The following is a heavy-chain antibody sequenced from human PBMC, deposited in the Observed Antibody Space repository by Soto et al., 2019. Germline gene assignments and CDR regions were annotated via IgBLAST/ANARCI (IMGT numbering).Heavy chain of an antibody. CDR2: ISYSGTT. CDR1: GGSISSYY. Sequence: PSETLSLTCTVSGGSISSYYWSWIRQPPGKGLEWIAYISYSGTTNYNPSLKSRVTISVDSSKNQFSLKLSSVTAADTTVYYCARHTFYRGLDYWGQGTLVPV. CDR3: ARHTFYRGLDY. V-gene: IGHV4-59*08. J-gene: IGHJ4*02. D-gene: IGHD5-12*01.